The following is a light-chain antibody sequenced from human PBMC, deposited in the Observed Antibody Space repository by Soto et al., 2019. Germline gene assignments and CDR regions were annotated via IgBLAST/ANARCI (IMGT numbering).Light chain of an antibody. V-gene: IGKV1D-13*01. CDR1: EGVSSA. J-gene: IGKJ4*01. CDR3: QQFNNYPHA. Sequence: AIQLTQSPSSLSASVGDRVTITCRASEGVSSALAWYQQKHGKAPKLLIYDASSLESGVPSRFSGSGSGTDFTLTISSLQPEDFATYSCQQFNNYPHAFGGGTKVEIK. CDR2: DAS.